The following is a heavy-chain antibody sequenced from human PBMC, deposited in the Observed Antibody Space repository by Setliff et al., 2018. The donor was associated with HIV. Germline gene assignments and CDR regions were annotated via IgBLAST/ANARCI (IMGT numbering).Heavy chain of an antibody. D-gene: IGHD2-8*02. Sequence: PSETLSLTCAVYGGSLSGYYWSWVRQPAGKGLEWIGHVSASESSIYNPSLKSRVTISVDTSKNHFSLNLTSVTAADTAVYYCARGRGDIVLLVYTYPPDYWGRGKLVTVSS. J-gene: IGHJ4*02. CDR2: VSASESS. CDR1: GGSLSGYY. CDR3: ARGRGDIVLLVYTYPPDY. V-gene: IGHV4-59*10.